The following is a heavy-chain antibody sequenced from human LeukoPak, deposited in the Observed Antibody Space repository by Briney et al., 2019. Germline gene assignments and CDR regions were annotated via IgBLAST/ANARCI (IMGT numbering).Heavy chain of an antibody. D-gene: IGHD2-2*01. Sequence: ASVKVSCKASGYTFTGYYMHWVRQAPGQGLEWMRWINPNSGGTNYAQKFQGRVTMTRDTSISTAYMELSRLRSDDTAVYYCARDQGYCSSTSCDYYYYYGMDVWGQGTTVTVSS. CDR3: ARDQGYCSSTSCDYYYYYGMDV. V-gene: IGHV1-2*02. J-gene: IGHJ6*02. CDR2: INPNSGGT. CDR1: GYTFTGYY.